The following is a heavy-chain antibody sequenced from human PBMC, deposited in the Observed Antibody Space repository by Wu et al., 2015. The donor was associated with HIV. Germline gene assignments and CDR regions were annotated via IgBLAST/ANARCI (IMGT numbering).Heavy chain of an antibody. CDR3: ASLASNYRSTID. V-gene: IGHV1-69*05. CDR1: GGNFNNDA. Sequence: QVQLVQSGAEVKKPGSSVKVSCKSSGGNFNNDAINWVRQAPGQGLEWMGGIIPMFGTPKYAQKFQDRVTITTDESTSTAYMELSSLRSEDTAIYYCASLASNYRSTIDWGQGTLVTVSS. CDR2: IIPMFGTP. D-gene: IGHD2-2*01. J-gene: IGHJ4*02.